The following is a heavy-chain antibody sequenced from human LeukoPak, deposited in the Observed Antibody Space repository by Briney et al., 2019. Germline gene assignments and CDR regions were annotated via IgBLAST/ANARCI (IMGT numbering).Heavy chain of an antibody. Sequence: PGGSLRLSCVASGFSLTTYGMLWVRQAPGKGLQWVAFMRSDGTSKYYGDSVEGRFTISRDNSKSTLYLLMNSLSAEDTGIYYCAKDRPIKGGFDPWGQGTPVTGSS. CDR3: AKDRPIKGGFDP. D-gene: IGHD3-16*01. J-gene: IGHJ5*02. CDR2: MRSDGTSK. V-gene: IGHV3-30*02. CDR1: GFSLTTYG.